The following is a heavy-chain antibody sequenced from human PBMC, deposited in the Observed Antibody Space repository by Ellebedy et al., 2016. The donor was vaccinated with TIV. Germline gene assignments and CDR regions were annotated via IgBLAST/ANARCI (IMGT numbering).Heavy chain of an antibody. V-gene: IGHV4-39*07. D-gene: IGHD3-22*01. CDR3: ARGTDDYDSSGSTPNDAYDI. CDR2: IDYSGST. J-gene: IGHJ3*02. Sequence: MPSETLSLTCIVSGGSISSNCCHWGWIRQPPGKGLEWIGNIDYSGSTNYNPSLRSRVTISLDTSKNQFSLKLRSVTAADTAVYHCARGTDDYDSSGSTPNDAYDIWGQGTMVTVSS. CDR1: GGSISSNCCH.